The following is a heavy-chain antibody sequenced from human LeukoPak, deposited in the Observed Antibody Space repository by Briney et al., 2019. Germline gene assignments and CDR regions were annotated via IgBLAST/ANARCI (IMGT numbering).Heavy chain of an antibody. CDR3: ARVLNYYDSSGNYFSY. Sequence: GGSLRLSCAASGFTFSSYAMSWVRQAPGKGLEWVSGFSGSGGSTYYADSVKGRFTISRDNSKNTLYLQMNSLRVEDTAVYYCARVLNYYDSSGNYFSYWGQGTLVTVSS. J-gene: IGHJ4*02. D-gene: IGHD3-22*01. V-gene: IGHV3-23*01. CDR2: FSGSGGST. CDR1: GFTFSSYA.